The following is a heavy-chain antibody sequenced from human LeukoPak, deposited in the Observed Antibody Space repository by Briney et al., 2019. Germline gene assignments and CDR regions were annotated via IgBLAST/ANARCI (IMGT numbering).Heavy chain of an antibody. V-gene: IGHV4-34*01. CDR3: ARGPGSSGDYYYYMDV. Sequence: SETLSLTCAVYGGSFSGYYWSWIRQPPGKGLEWIGEINHSGSTNYNPSLKSRVTISVDTSKNQFSLKLSSVTAADTAVYYCARGPGSSGDYYYYMDVWGKGTTVTVSS. D-gene: IGHD3-22*01. CDR1: GGSFSGYY. J-gene: IGHJ6*03. CDR2: INHSGST.